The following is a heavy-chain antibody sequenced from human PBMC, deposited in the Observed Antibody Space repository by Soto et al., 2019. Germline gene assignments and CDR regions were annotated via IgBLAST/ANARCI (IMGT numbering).Heavy chain of an antibody. J-gene: IGHJ6*02. CDR1: GYSFTSYW. CDR2: IYPGDSDT. V-gene: IGHV5-51*01. D-gene: IGHD6-6*01. CDR3: ASYSSSSGYYYYGMDV. Sequence: RGESLKISCKGSGYSFTSYWIGWVRQMPGKGLEWMGIIYPGDSDTRYSPSFQGQVTISADKSISTAYLQWSSLKASDTAMYYCASYSSSSGYYYYGMDVWGQGTTVTVSS.